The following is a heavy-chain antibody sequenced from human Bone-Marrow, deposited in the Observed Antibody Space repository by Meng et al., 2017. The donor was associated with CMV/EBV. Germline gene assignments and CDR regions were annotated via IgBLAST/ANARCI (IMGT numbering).Heavy chain of an antibody. CDR3: VTYYADIVLGPFDI. J-gene: IGHJ3*02. V-gene: IGHV3-7*01. D-gene: IGHD2-8*02. CDR2: IKRDGSEK. Sequence: GGSLRLSCVGSGFTFSNYWMTWVRQPPGKGLEWVANIKRDGSEKYYVDSVKGRFTISRDNAKNTLYLQMKSLRAEDTALYYCVTYYADIVLGPFDIWGQGTVVTVSS. CDR1: GFTFSNYW.